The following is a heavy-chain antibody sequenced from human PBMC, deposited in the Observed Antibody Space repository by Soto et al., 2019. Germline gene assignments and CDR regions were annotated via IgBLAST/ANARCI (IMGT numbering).Heavy chain of an antibody. CDR1: GRSVTSGSYY. CDR3: ARATSPYFDLLSAFDP. J-gene: IGHJ5*02. D-gene: IGHD3-9*01. CDR2: VYYTGTT. V-gene: IGHV4-61*01. Sequence: QVQLQESGPGLVKPSETLSLTCAVSGRSVTSGSYYWSWIRLPPGKGLAWVGSVYYTGTTRSNASLERRDTMSVDTSKKQFFLKLTSVTAADTAVYFCARATSPYFDLLSAFDPWGRGILVTV.